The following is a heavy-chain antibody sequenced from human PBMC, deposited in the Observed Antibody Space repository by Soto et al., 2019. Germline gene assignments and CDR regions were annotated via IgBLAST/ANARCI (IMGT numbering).Heavy chain of an antibody. V-gene: IGHV3-30*03. D-gene: IGHD2-2*01. J-gene: IGHJ4*02. Sequence: QVQLVESGGGVVQPGRSLRLSCAASGFTFSSYGMHWVRQAPGKGLERVAVISYDGSNKYYADSVKGRFTISRDNSKNTLYLQMNSLRAEDTAVYYCASGADQLLPYYYFDYWGQGTLVTVSS. CDR3: ASGADQLLPYYYFDY. CDR1: GFTFSSYG. CDR2: ISYDGSNK.